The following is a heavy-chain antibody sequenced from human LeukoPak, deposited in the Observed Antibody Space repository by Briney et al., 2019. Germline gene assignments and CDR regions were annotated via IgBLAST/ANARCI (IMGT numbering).Heavy chain of an antibody. CDR3: ARAVWNDAFDI. CDR2: INPNPGST. V-gene: IGHV1-46*01. CDR1: GYIFGDYY. Sequence: ASLKVSCKASGYIFGDYYIHWVRQAPGQGLEWMGTINPNPGSTSYAQKFQGKLTVTRDTSTSTVYMELSSLIPDDTAVYYCARAVWNDAFDIWGQGTMVTVSS. D-gene: IGHD1-1*01. J-gene: IGHJ3*02.